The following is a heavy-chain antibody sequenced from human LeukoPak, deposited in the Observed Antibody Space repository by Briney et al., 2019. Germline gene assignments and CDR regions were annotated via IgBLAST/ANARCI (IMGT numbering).Heavy chain of an antibody. Sequence: PGGSLRLSCAASGFTFSSYWMHWARQAPGKGPVWVSRINRDGSSTSYADSVKGRFTISRDNAKNTLYLQMNSLRAEDTAVYYCAKGAQNHQYYYYFMDVWGKGTTVTVSS. CDR2: INRDGSST. CDR1: GFTFSSYW. J-gene: IGHJ6*03. V-gene: IGHV3-74*01. CDR3: AKGAQNHQYYYYFMDV. D-gene: IGHD2/OR15-2a*01.